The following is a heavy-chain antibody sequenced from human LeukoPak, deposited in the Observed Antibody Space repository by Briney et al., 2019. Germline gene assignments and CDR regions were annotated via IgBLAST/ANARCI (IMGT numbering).Heavy chain of an antibody. V-gene: IGHV4-59*08. D-gene: IGHD2-2*01. Sequence: SETLSLTCNVSGGSISSYYWSWIRQPPGKGLEWIGYIYYSGSTNYNPSLKSRVTISVDTSKNQFSLKLSSVTAADTAVYYCARLLPSTTIVVVPAAIDYWGQGTLVTVSS. CDR1: GGSISSYY. CDR2: IYYSGST. J-gene: IGHJ4*02. CDR3: ARLLPSTTIVVVPAAIDY.